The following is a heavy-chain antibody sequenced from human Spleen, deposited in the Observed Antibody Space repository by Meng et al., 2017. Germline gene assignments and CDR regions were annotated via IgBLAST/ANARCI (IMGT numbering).Heavy chain of an antibody. V-gene: IGHV3-9*01. D-gene: IGHD3-3*01. CDR1: GFTFDDYA. J-gene: IGHJ5*02. CDR2: ISWNSGSI. Sequence: GGSLRLSCAASGFTFDDYAMHWVRQAPGKGLEWVSGISWNSGSIGYADSVKGRFTISRDNAKNSLYLQMNSLRADDTALYYCTRREGTMDNWFDPWGQGTLVTVSS. CDR3: TRREGTMDNWFDP.